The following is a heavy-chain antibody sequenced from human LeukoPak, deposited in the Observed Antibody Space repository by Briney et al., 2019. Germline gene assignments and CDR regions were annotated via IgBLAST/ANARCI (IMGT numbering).Heavy chain of an antibody. CDR2: MSPNSANT. D-gene: IGHD1-26*01. V-gene: IGHV1-8*01. Sequence: DSVKVSCKASGYTFTSYDINWARQATGQGLEWMGWMSPNSANTGYAQKFQGRVTMTRNTSISTAYMELSGLRSEDTAVYYCARDSGGLNYDYWGQGTLVTVSS. CDR3: ARDSGGLNYDY. J-gene: IGHJ4*02. CDR1: GYTFTSYD.